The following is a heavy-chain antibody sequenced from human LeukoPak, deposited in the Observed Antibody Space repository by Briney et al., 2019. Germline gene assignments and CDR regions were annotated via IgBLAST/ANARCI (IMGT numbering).Heavy chain of an antibody. CDR3: ARHDNYSRAFDI. CDR1: GGSISSYY. CDR2: IYYSGST. D-gene: IGHD4-11*01. V-gene: IGHV4-59*08. J-gene: IGHJ3*02. Sequence: PSETLSLTCTVSGGSISSYYWSWIRQPPGKGLEWIGYIYYSGSTNYNPSLKSRVTMSMDKSKNEFSLKLSSVTAADTAVYYCARHDNYSRAFDIWGQGTMVTVSS.